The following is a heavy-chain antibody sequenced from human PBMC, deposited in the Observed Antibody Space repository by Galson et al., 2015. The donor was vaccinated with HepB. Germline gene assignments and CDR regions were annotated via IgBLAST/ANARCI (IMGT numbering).Heavy chain of an antibody. CDR3: ARAWPWLRALAAGMDV. V-gene: IGHV1-69*10. Sequence: SVKVSCKASGGTFSSYAISWVRQAPGQGLEWMGWIIPIFGITKYAQRFQGRVTITRDTSTSTAYMELSSLRSEDTAVYYCARAWPWLRALAAGMDVWGQGTTVTVSS. CDR1: GGTFSSYA. D-gene: IGHD5-12*01. CDR2: IIPIFGIT. J-gene: IGHJ6*02.